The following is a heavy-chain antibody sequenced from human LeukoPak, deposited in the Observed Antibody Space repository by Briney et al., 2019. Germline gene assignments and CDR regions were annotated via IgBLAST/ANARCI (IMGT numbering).Heavy chain of an antibody. CDR2: IIPIFGTA. V-gene: IGHV1-69*01. CDR3: ASSQTNYYDSSGYYDFDY. J-gene: IGHJ4*02. D-gene: IGHD3-22*01. Sequence: SVKVSCTASGGTFSSYAISWVRQAPGQGLEWMGGIIPIFGTANYAQKFQGRVTITADESTSTAYMELSSLRSEDTAVYYCASSQTNYYDSSGYYDFDYWGQGTLVTVSS. CDR1: GGTFSSYA.